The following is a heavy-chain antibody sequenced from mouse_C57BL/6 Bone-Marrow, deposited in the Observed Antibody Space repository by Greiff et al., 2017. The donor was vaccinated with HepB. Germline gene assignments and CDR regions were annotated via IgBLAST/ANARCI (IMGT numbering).Heavy chain of an antibody. CDR1: GFTFSDYY. Sequence: EVHLVESEGGLVQPGSSMKLSCTASGFTFSDYYMAWVRQVPEKGLEWVANINYDGSSTYYLDSLKSRFIISRDNAKNILYLQMSSLKSEDTATYYCARERGDGYLAYWGQGTLVTVSA. CDR2: INYDGSST. V-gene: IGHV5-16*01. CDR3: ARERGDGYLAY. J-gene: IGHJ3*01. D-gene: IGHD2-3*01.